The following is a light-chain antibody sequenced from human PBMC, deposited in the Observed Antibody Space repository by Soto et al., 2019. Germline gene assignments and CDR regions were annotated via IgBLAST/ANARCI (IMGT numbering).Light chain of an antibody. CDR2: EVS. Sequence: QSALTQPASVSGSPGQSITISCTGTSSDVGGYNYVSWYQQHPGKAPKRMIYEVSNRPSGVSNRFSGSKSGNTASLTISGLQDEDEADYYCSSYTSSSTYVFGTGTKVTVL. J-gene: IGLJ1*01. V-gene: IGLV2-14*01. CDR1: SSDVGGYNY. CDR3: SSYTSSSTYV.